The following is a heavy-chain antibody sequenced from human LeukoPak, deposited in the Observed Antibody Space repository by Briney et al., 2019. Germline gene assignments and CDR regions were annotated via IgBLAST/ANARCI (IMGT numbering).Heavy chain of an antibody. D-gene: IGHD2-2*01. V-gene: IGHV4-39*01. J-gene: IGHJ5*02. Sequence: SETLSLTCTVSGGSISSSSYDWGSIRQPPGKGLEWIGSIYYSRSTYYNPSLKSRVTISVDTSNNQFSLKLSSVTAADTAVYYCARHGDHCSSTSCYPAWGQGTLVTVSS. CDR2: IYYSRST. CDR3: ARHGDHCSSTSCYPA. CDR1: GGSISSSSYD.